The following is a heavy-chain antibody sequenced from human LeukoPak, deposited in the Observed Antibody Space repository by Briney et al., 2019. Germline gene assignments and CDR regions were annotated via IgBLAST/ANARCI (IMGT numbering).Heavy chain of an antibody. CDR1: GFTFSSYS. J-gene: IGHJ4*02. CDR3: ARDRPGYYDSSITGGY. V-gene: IGHV3-21*01. Sequence: GGSLRLSCAASGFTFSSYSMNWVRQAPGKGLEWVSSISSSSSYIYYADSVKGRFTISRDNAKNSLYLQMNSLRAEDTAVYYCARDRPGYYDSSITGGYWGQGTLVTVSS. D-gene: IGHD3-22*01. CDR2: ISSSSSYI.